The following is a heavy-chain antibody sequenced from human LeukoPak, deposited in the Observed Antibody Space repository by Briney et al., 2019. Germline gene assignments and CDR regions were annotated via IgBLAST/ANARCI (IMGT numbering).Heavy chain of an antibody. Sequence: GGSLRLSCAVPGFTFSRYPMQWVRQAPGKGLEWVAVISHDGGNEDYTDSVKGRFTISRDNPNTTLYLQMDSLRPEDTAIYYCVSRLDVWGQGTTVTVSS. CDR1: GFTFSRYP. CDR2: ISHDGGNE. D-gene: IGHD6-6*01. CDR3: VSRLDV. J-gene: IGHJ6*02. V-gene: IGHV3-30-3*01.